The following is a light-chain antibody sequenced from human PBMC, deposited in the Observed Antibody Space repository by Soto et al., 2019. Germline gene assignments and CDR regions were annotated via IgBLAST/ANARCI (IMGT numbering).Light chain of an antibody. V-gene: IGKV1D-16*01. CDR1: QNINSY. Sequence: DVQMTQSPSSLSSSVGDRVTITCRASQNINSYLAWYQQKPGNAPKSLIYAASSLQTGVPSRFSGSESGTDFTLTINNLQPVDSSTYHCQPYNTYPLTFGGGTKVEIK. J-gene: IGKJ4*01. CDR2: AAS. CDR3: QPYNTYPLT.